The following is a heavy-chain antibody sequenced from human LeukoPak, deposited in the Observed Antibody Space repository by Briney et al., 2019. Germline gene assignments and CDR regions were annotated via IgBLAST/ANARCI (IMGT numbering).Heavy chain of an antibody. CDR3: ARPNIRYCSGGACSNDGSDY. J-gene: IGHJ4*02. V-gene: IGHV4-30-2*01. CDR2: LYYSGIT. Sequence: PSETLSLTCTVSGGSISSDDSSWSWIRQPPGKGLEWIGYLYYSGITFYNPSLRSRVTISVDTSKNQFSLKLSSVTAADTAVYYCARPNIRYCSGGACSNDGSDYWGQGTLVTVSS. CDR1: GGSISSDDSS. D-gene: IGHD2-15*01.